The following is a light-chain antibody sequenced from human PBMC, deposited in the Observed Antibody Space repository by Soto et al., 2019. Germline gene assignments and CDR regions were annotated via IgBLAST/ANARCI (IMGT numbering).Light chain of an antibody. CDR1: SSDIGSYNY. V-gene: IGLV2-11*01. CDR2: DVS. J-gene: IGLJ2*01. Sequence: QSALTQPRSVSGSPGQSVTISCTGSSSDIGSYNYVSWYQQHPGKVPKVIIYDVSRRPSGVPDRFSGSKSGNTASLTISGLQAEDEADYYCCSYAGSYTLVFGGGTKVTVL. CDR3: CSYAGSYTLV.